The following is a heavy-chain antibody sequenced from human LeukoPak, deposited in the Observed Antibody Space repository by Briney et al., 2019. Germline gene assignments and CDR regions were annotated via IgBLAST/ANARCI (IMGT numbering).Heavy chain of an antibody. Sequence: ASVKVSCKASGYTFSSYDINWVRQATGQGLEWVGWMSPNSDNTGYAQKFQGRVTFTRNTSISTAYMELSSLRSEDTAVYYCARDYGGNSGWFDPWGQGTLVTVSS. D-gene: IGHD4-23*01. CDR1: GYTFSSYD. CDR3: ARDYGGNSGWFDP. J-gene: IGHJ5*02. CDR2: MSPNSDNT. V-gene: IGHV1-8*03.